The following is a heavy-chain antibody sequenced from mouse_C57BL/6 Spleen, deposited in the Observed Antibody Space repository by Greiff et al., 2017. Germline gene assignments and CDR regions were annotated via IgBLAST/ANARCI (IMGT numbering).Heavy chain of an antibody. V-gene: IGHV3-8*01. D-gene: IGHD2-1*01. CDR1: GYSITSDY. J-gene: IGHJ4*01. CDR3: ARRDGNYVHAMDY. Sequence: EVQGVESGPGLAKPSQTLSLTCSVTGYSITSDYWNWIRKFPGNKLEYMGYISYSGSTYYNPSLKSRISITRDTSKNQYYLQLNSVTTEDTATYYCARRDGNYVHAMDYWGQGTSVTVSS. CDR2: ISYSGST.